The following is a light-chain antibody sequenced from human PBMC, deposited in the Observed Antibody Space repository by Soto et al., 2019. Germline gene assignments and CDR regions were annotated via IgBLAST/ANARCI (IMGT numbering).Light chain of an antibody. CDR2: DVS. Sequence: QSALTQPASVSGSPGQSITISCSGTSGDIGSYNFVSWYQQHPGKAPKLMIYDVSNRPSGVSIRFSGSKSGNTASLTISGPREEDGADYYCSSYPPSNTHVFGPGTNLPVL. V-gene: IGLV2-14*03. CDR1: SGDIGSYNF. J-gene: IGLJ1*01. CDR3: SSYPPSNTHV.